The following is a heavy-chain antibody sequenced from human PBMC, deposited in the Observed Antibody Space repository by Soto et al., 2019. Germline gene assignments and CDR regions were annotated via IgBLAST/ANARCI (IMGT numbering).Heavy chain of an antibody. Sequence: GGSLRLSCAAFGFTVSGKKYVAWVRQAPGKGLEWVSALYDLDGTYYADSVKGRFTTSSDSSRTTVYLQMNSLRPDDTAVYSCATWHLQEHAYDIWGQGTMLTVSS. V-gene: IGHV3-53*01. J-gene: IGHJ3*02. CDR2: LYDLDGT. CDR1: GFTVSGKKY. D-gene: IGHD1-1*01. CDR3: ATWHLQEHAYDI.